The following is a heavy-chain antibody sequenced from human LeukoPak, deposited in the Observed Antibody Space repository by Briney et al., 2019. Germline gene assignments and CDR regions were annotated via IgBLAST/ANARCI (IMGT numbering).Heavy chain of an antibody. J-gene: IGHJ5*02. CDR3: TRNFNDCANGVCHDYNWFDP. Sequence: PGGSLRLSCAPSGVTVSSNYMTWVRQAPGKGLEWVSSISDSGGRTYYADSVKGRFTISRDNSKNTLYLQMNSLKTEDTAVYYCTRNFNDCANGVCHDYNWFDPWGQGTLVTVSS. D-gene: IGHD2-8*01. CDR2: ISDSGGRT. CDR1: GVTVSSNY. V-gene: IGHV3-53*01.